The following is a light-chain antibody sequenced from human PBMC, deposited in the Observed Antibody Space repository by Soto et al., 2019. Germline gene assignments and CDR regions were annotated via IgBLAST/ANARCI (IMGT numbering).Light chain of an antibody. CDR2: AVS. Sequence: EIVMTQSPATLSVSPGERATLSCRASQSVSTNLAWYQQKPGQAPRLLIYAVSTRATGIPARFSGSGSGTEFTLTINSLQSEDFAVYYCQQYNNWPPTWTFGQGTKVDIK. J-gene: IGKJ1*01. V-gene: IGKV3-15*01. CDR1: QSVSTN. CDR3: QQYNNWPPTWT.